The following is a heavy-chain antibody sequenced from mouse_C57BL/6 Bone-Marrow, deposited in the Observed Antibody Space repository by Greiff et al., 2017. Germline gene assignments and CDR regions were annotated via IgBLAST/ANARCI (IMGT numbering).Heavy chain of an antibody. CDR2: INPSSGNT. V-gene: IGHV1-4*01. D-gene: IGHD2-12*01. J-gene: IGHJ2*01. CDR3: ARQLLPNYFAY. CDR1: GYTFTSYT. Sequence: QVQLQQSGAELARPGASVKMSCKASGYTFTSYTMHWVKQRPGQGLEWIGYINPSSGNTKYKQKFKDKATLTADKSSSTAYMQLSNLTSEDSAVYYSARQLLPNYFAYWGQSTTLTVST.